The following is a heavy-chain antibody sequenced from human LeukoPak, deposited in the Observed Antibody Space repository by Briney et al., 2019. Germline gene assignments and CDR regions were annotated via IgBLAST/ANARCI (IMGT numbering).Heavy chain of an antibody. V-gene: IGHV4-59*01. CDR1: GGSISSYY. J-gene: IGHJ4*02. Sequence: SETLSLTCTVSGGSISSYYWSWIRQPPGKGLEWIGYIYYSGSTNYNPSLKSRVTISVDTSKNQFSLKLSSVTAADTAVYYCARGYGDLDYWGQGTLVTVSS. CDR2: IYYSGST. CDR3: ARGYGDLDY. D-gene: IGHD4-17*01.